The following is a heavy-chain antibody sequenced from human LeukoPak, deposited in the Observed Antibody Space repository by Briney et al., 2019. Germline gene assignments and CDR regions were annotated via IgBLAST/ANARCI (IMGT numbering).Heavy chain of an antibody. J-gene: IGHJ4*02. Sequence: ASVKVSCKASGYTFTSYGIGWVRQASGQGLEWMGWISTYNGKRNYAQKFQGRVTITADKSTSTAYMELSSLRSEDTAVYYCARDLQDSGSYPFDYWGQGTLVTVSS. V-gene: IGHV1-18*01. D-gene: IGHD1-26*01. CDR3: ARDLQDSGSYPFDY. CDR2: ISTYNGKR. CDR1: GYTFTSYG.